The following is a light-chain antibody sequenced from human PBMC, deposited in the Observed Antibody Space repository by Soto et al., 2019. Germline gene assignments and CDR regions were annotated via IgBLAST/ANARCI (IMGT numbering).Light chain of an antibody. J-gene: IGLJ1*01. CDR1: SSDVGGYNS. Sequence: QSVLTQPASVSGSPGQAITISCTGTSSDVGGYNSISWYQHHPGKAPKLILSDVGDRPSGVSYRFSGYNSGNTPSLTISWLQDVDEADYYRSSYTSSSTNVFGTGTKVNVL. CDR2: DVG. CDR3: SSYTSSSTNV. V-gene: IGLV2-14*03.